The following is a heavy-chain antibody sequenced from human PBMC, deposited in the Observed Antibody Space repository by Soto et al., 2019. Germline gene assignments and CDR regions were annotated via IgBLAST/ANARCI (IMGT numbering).Heavy chain of an antibody. CDR2: MNPNSGNT. V-gene: IGHV1-8*01. D-gene: IGHD2-21*01. J-gene: IGHJ6*02. CDR3: ARWRSAWRFEYYYYGREV. Sequence: ASVKVSCKASGYTFTSYDINWVRQATGQGLEWMGWMNPNSGNTGYAQKFQGRVTMTRNTSISTAYMELSSLRSEDTAVYYCARWRSAWRFEYYYYGREVWGQGTTVTVS. CDR1: GYTFTSYD.